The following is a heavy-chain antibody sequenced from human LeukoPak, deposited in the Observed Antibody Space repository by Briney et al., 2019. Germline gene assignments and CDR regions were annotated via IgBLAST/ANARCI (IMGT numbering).Heavy chain of an antibody. D-gene: IGHD3-22*01. Sequence: AMSWVRQXQGKGLEWVSAISGSGGSTYYADSVKGRFTISRDNSKNTLYLQMNSLRAEDTAVYYCAKSPNYYDSSGYYYSWGQGTLVTVSS. V-gene: IGHV3-23*01. CDR1: A. J-gene: IGHJ4*02. CDR2: ISGSGGST. CDR3: AKSPNYYDSSGYYYS.